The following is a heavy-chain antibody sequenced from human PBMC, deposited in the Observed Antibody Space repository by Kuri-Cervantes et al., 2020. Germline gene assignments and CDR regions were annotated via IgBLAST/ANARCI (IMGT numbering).Heavy chain of an antibody. CDR3: ARGVHDYSPGYYYYYMDV. Sequence: SVKVSCKASGGTFSSYAISWVRQAPGQGLEWMGGIIPIFGTANYAQKFQGRVTITADKSTSTAYMELSSLRPEDTAVYYCARGVHDYSPGYYYYYMDVWGKGTTVTVSS. CDR2: IIPIFGTA. J-gene: IGHJ6*03. CDR1: GGTFSSYA. D-gene: IGHD4-11*01. V-gene: IGHV1-69*06.